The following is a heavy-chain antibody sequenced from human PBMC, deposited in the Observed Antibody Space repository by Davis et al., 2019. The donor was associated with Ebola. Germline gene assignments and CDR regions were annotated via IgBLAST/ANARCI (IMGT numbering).Heavy chain of an antibody. Sequence: PGGSLRLSCEAPGFSFSNYGMHWVRQAPGEGLEWVAFISYDGTNIDHGDPVKGRFTISRDNSKNTLYLQMNRLRAEDTAVYLCAKAKWEVEYHYSGMDVWGKGTTVTVSS. D-gene: IGHD1-26*01. CDR3: AKAKWEVEYHYSGMDV. CDR1: GFSFSNYG. V-gene: IGHV3-30*02. J-gene: IGHJ6*04. CDR2: ISYDGTNI.